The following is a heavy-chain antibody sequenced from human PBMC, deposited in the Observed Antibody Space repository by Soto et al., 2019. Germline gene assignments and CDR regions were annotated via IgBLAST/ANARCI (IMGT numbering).Heavy chain of an antibody. CDR1: GYTFTSYA. V-gene: IGHV1-3*05. CDR2: INAGNGNT. J-gene: IGHJ6*02. CDR3: ATSYRGYDYHYYYGMDV. Sequence: QVQLVQSGAEEKKPGASVKVSCKASGYTFTSYAMHWVRQAPGQRLEWVGWINAGNGNTKYSQKSQGRVTITRDTSASTAYMELSSMRSEDTAVYYCATSYRGYDYHYYYGMDVWGQGTTVTVSS. D-gene: IGHD5-12*01.